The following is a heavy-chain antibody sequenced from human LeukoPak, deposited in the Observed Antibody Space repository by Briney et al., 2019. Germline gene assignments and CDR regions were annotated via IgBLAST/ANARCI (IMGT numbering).Heavy chain of an antibody. CDR2: IRDSGGST. D-gene: IGHD2-15*01. Sequence: GGSLRLSCAASGFIFSSYAMSWVRQAPGKGLEWVSGIRDSGGSTFYADSVKGRFTISRDNSKDTLYVQMNSLRAEDTAVYYCAKDREGGYCSGGSCSFDFWGQGTLVTVSS. CDR3: AKDREGGYCSGGSCSFDF. J-gene: IGHJ4*02. V-gene: IGHV3-23*01. CDR1: GFIFSSYA.